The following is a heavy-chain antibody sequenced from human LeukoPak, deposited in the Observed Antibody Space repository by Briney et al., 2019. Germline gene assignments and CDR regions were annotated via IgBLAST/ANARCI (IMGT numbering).Heavy chain of an antibody. V-gene: IGHV3-7*01. CDR3: ARGYSYAPGGYYFDY. CDR1: GFTFSDYT. Sequence: GGSLRLSCAASGFTFSDYTMNWVRQAPGKGLEWVANIKQDGSEKYYVDSVKGRFTISRDNAKNSLYLQMNSLRAEDTAVYYCARGYSYAPGGYYFDYWGQGTLVTVSS. J-gene: IGHJ4*02. D-gene: IGHD5-18*01. CDR2: IKQDGSEK.